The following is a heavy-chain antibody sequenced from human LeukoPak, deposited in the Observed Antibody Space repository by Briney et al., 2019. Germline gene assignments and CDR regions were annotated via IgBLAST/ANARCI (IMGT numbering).Heavy chain of an antibody. V-gene: IGHV4-38-2*01. D-gene: IGHD3-16*01. CDR1: GYSISNGYY. Sequence: SDTLSLTSAVSGYSISNGYYWGWIRQPPGKGLAWIGSIYHSGHTYYNPSLKSRVTISVDTSKNQFSMRLNSVATADTAVYRSARNPPEGGTYFYYYMDVWGKGTSVTVSS. CDR2: IYHSGHT. CDR3: ARNPPEGGTYFYYYMDV. J-gene: IGHJ6*03.